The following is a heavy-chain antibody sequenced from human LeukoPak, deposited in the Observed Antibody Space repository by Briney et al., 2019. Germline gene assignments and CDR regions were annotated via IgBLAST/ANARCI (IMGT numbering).Heavy chain of an antibody. D-gene: IGHD3-10*01. CDR3: ARTYGSGAFDI. CDR2: IYHSGST. CDR1: GDSISSGYY. J-gene: IGHJ3*02. V-gene: IGHV4-38-2*02. Sequence: SETLSLTCTVSGDSISSGYYWGWIRQPPGKGLGGSGSIYHSGSTYYNPSLKRRVTISVDTSKHQFSLKLSSVTAADTAVYYCARTYGSGAFDIWGQGTMVTVSS.